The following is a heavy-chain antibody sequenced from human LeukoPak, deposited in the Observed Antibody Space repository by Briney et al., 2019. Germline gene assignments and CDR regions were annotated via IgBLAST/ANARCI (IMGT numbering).Heavy chain of an antibody. D-gene: IGHD2-21*02. CDR2: IKSKTDGGTT. CDR1: GFTFSNAW. V-gene: IGHV3-15*01. J-gene: IGHJ4*02. Sequence: GGSLRLSCAASGFTFSNAWMSWVRQAPGKGLEWVGRIKSKTDGGTTDYAAPVKGRFTISRDDSKNALYLQMNSLKTEDTAVYCCTRRPDCGGDCRWGQGTLVTVSS. CDR3: TRRPDCGGDCR.